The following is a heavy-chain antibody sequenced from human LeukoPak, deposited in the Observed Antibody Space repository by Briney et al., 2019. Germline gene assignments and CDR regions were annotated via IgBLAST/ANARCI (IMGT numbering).Heavy chain of an antibody. CDR2: ISYDGSNK. J-gene: IGHJ4*02. Sequence: GGSLRLSCAASEFTFSSHGMHWVRQAPGKGLEWVAVISYDGSNKYYADSAKGRFTISRDNSKNTLYLQMNSLRAEDTAVYHCAKDGRSYSSGWPPFDYWGQGALVTVSS. CDR1: EFTFSSHG. V-gene: IGHV3-30*18. D-gene: IGHD6-19*01. CDR3: AKDGRSYSSGWPPFDY.